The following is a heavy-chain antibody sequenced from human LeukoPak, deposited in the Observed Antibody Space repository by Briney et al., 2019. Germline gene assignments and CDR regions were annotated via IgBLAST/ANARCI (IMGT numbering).Heavy chain of an antibody. CDR1: GYTFTDYY. CDR2: INPNTSGT. D-gene: IGHD2-15*01. CDR3: ARDRSNAFDI. V-gene: IGHV1-2*04. Sequence: ASVKVSCKASGYTFTDYYMHWVRQAPGQGLEWMGWINPNTSGTNYAQKFQGWVTMTRDTSISTAYMELNRLKSDDTAVYYCARDRSNAFDIWGQGTMVTVSS. J-gene: IGHJ3*02.